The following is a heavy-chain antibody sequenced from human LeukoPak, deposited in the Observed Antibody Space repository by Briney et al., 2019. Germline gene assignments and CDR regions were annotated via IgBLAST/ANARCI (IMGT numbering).Heavy chain of an antibody. CDR3: AMVSAGAQAYCGGDCYSFDY. CDR2: IIPIFGTA. CDR1: GGTFSSYA. Sequence: SVKVSCKASGGTFSSYAISWVRQAPGQGLEWMGGIIPIFGTANYAQKFQGRVTITADESTSTAYMELSSLRSEDTAVYYCAMVSAGAQAYCGGDCYSFDYWGQGTLITVSS. J-gene: IGHJ4*02. V-gene: IGHV1-69*13. D-gene: IGHD2-21*02.